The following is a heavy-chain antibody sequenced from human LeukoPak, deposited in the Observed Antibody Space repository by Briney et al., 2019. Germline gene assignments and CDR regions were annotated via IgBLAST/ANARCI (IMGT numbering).Heavy chain of an antibody. D-gene: IGHD6-19*01. V-gene: IGHV4-39*07. CDR2: MHYSGST. Sequence: SEPLSLTCSVSGGSITKNGYYWGWIRQSPETGLEWIGSMHYSGSTYYNPSLNSRVTISVDTSKNQFSLKLTSVTAADTAVYYCCGSGWFAGPFGYWGQGSLVTVSS. CDR3: CGSGWFAGPFGY. J-gene: IGHJ4*02. CDR1: GGSITKNGYY.